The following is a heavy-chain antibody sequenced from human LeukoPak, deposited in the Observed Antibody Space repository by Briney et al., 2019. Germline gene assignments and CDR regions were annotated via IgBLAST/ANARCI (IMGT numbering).Heavy chain of an antibody. CDR3: ARRSTSRGGWFDP. J-gene: IGHJ5*02. CDR2: IYYSGST. V-gene: IGHV4-59*12. Sequence: PSETLSLTCTVSGGSISSYYWSWIRQPPGKGLEWIGYIYYSGSTNYNPSLKSRVTISVDTSKNQFSLKLSSVTAADTAVYYCARRSTSRGGWFDPWGQGTLVTVSS. CDR1: GGSISSYY.